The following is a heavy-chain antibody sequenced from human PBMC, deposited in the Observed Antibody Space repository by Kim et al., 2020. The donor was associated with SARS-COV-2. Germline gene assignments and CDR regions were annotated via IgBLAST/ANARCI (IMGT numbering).Heavy chain of an antibody. CDR2: ISSSSSYT. CDR1: GFTFSDYY. Sequence: GGSLRLSCAASGFTFSDYYMSWIRQAPGKGLEWVSYISSSSSYTNYADSVKGRFTISRDNAKNSLYLQMNSLRAEDTAVYYCARVRYNWNDFDYWGQGTLVTVSS. D-gene: IGHD1-20*01. J-gene: IGHJ4*02. V-gene: IGHV3-11*05. CDR3: ARVRYNWNDFDY.